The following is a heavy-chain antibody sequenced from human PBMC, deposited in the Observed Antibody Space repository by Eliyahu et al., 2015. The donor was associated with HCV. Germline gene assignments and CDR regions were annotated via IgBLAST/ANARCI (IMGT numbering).Heavy chain of an antibody. CDR1: GXSIGSGXYY. V-gene: IGHV4-31*03. J-gene: IGHJ4*02. Sequence: QVQLQESGPGLVKPSQTLSLTCTVSGXSIGSGXYYWSWIRQHPGKGLEWIGYIYYGGSTYYNPSLKSRVTISVDTSKTQFSLKLSSVTAADTAVYYCTKFEGGGLFDYWGQGTLVTVSS. D-gene: IGHD3/OR15-3a*01. CDR3: TKFEGGGLFDY. CDR2: IYYGGST.